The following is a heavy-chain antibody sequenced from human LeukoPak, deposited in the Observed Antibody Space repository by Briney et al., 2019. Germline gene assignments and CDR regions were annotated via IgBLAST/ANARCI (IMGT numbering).Heavy chain of an antibody. D-gene: IGHD1-26*01. Sequence: PSETLSLTCAVSGGSISSSNWWSWVRQPPGRGRKWIGEIYHSGSTNYNPSLKSRVTISVDKSKNQFSLKLSSVTAADTAVYYCARVSSGATTVDYWGQGTLVTVSS. CDR1: GGSISSSNW. CDR2: IYHSGST. V-gene: IGHV4-4*02. CDR3: ARVSSGATTVDY. J-gene: IGHJ4*02.